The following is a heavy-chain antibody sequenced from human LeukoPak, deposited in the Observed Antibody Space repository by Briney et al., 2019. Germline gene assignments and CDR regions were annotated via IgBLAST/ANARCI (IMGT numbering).Heavy chain of an antibody. Sequence: SETLTLTCTASGCSFSSYYWSWIRQPPGKGLEWIGYIYYTGSTRYNPSLKSRVTISVDPSKNQFSLKLTSVTAADTAVYYCAGDKLSFGSKYNWFDPWGQGSLVTVSS. D-gene: IGHD3-16*01. CDR2: IYYTGST. CDR3: AGDKLSFGSKYNWFDP. CDR1: GCSFSSYY. J-gene: IGHJ5*02. V-gene: IGHV4-59*01.